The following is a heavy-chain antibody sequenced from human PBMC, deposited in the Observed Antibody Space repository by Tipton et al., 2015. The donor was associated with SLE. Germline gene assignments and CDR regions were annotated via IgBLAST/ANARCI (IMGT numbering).Heavy chain of an antibody. CDR3: ARETHWGKAFDI. J-gene: IGHJ3*02. V-gene: IGHV4-34*01. CDR1: GGSFSGYY. D-gene: IGHD3-16*01. CDR2: INHSGST. Sequence: TLSLTCAVYGGSFSGYYWSWIRQPPGKGLEWIGEINHSGSTNYNPSLKSRVTISVDTSKNQFSLKLSSVTAADTAVYYCARETHWGKAFDIWSQGTMVTVSS.